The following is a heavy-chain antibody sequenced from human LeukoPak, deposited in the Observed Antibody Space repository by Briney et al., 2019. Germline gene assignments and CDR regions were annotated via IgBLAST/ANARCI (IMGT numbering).Heavy chain of an antibody. CDR2: ISTSGGTI. Sequence: GGSLRLSCAASGFSISSYEMNWVRQAPGKGLEWVSYISTSGGTIYYADSVKGRFTIPRDNAKNSLDLQMDSLRAEDTAVYYCARDRPVARFDPWGQGTLVTVSS. CDR1: GFSISSYE. V-gene: IGHV3-48*03. CDR3: ARDRPVARFDP. D-gene: IGHD6-19*01. J-gene: IGHJ5*02.